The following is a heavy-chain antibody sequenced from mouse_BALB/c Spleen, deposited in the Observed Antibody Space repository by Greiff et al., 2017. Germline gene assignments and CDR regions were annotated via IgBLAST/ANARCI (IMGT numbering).Heavy chain of an antibody. CDR3: AYDYYAMDY. CDR1: GYSITSGYY. CDR2: ISYDGSN. V-gene: IGHV3-6*02. J-gene: IGHJ4*01. Sequence: EVQLQESGPGLVKPSQSLSLTCSVTGYSITSGYYWNWIRQFPGNKLEWMGYISYDGSNNYNPSLKNRISITRDTSKNQFFLKLNSVTTEDTATYYCAYDYYAMDYWGQGTSVTVSS.